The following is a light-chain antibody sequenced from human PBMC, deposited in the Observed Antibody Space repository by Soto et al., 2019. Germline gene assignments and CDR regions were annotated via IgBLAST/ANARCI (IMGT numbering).Light chain of an antibody. CDR3: CSSAPESTYV. V-gene: IGLV2-23*01. CDR1: SSDVGAYNS. CDR2: KGT. J-gene: IGLJ1*01. Sequence: QSALAQPASVSGSPGQSITISCTGTSSDVGAYNSVSWYQQHPHKAPQVIIYKGTQRPSGVSNRFSGSTSGNAASLTISGLQADDEADYFCCSSAPESTYV.